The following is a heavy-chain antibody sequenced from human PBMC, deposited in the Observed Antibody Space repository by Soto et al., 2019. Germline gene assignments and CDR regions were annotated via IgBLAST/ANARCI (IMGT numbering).Heavy chain of an antibody. V-gene: IGHV1-3*01. J-gene: IGHJ4*02. CDR1: GYTFTSYA. Sequence: QVQLVQSGAEVKKPGASVRISCRTSGYTFTSYAITWLRHAPGQRLEWMGWINGRNGDTKYSQKFQDRLSITRDTSATTVSRGLSSLTSEDTAIYYCARGPLSLYSADFRWGQGTLVTVSS. CDR2: INGRNGDT. CDR3: ARGPLSLYSADFR. D-gene: IGHD1-26*01.